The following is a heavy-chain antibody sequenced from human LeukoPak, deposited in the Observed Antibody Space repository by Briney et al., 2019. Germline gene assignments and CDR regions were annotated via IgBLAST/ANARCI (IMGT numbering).Heavy chain of an antibody. V-gene: IGHV3-74*01. CDR1: GLTFSGFW. CDR2: INGDGSIT. Sequence: GGSLRLSCAASGLTFSGFWMHWVRQAPGKGLVWVSRINGDGSITNYADSVKGRFTISRDNAKNTLYLQMNSLRAEDTAVYYCARGLGYFDWLFLYWGQGTLLTVSS. J-gene: IGHJ4*02. D-gene: IGHD3-9*01. CDR3: ARGLGYFDWLFLY.